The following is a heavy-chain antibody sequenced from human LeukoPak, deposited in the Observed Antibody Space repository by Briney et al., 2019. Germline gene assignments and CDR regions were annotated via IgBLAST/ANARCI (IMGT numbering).Heavy chain of an antibody. CDR2: ISGDGGST. CDR3: AKDKRYHGYDPFDY. J-gene: IGHJ4*02. D-gene: IGHD5-12*01. V-gene: IGHV3-43*02. Sequence: GGSLRLSCAASGFTFDDYAMHWVRQAPGKGLEWVSLISGDGGSTYYADSVKGRFTISRDNSKNSLYLQMNSLRTEDTALYYCAKDKRYHGYDPFDYWGQGTLVTVSS. CDR1: GFTFDDYA.